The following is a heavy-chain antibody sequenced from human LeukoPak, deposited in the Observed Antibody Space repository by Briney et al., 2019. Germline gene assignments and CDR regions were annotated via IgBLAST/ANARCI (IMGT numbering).Heavy chain of an antibody. J-gene: IGHJ4*02. CDR1: GGSISTYY. D-gene: IGHD4-23*01. V-gene: IGHV4-59*01. CDR3: ARDTGTVVDY. Sequence: PSETLSLTCTVSGGSISTYYWSWIRQPPGKGLEWIGYIYYSGSTNYNPSLKSRVTTSVDTSKNQFSLKLSSVTAAHTAVYYCARDTGTVVDYWGQGTLVTVSS. CDR2: IYYSGST.